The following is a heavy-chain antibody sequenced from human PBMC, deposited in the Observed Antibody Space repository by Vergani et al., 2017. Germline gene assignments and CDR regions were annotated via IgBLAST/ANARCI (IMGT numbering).Heavy chain of an antibody. V-gene: IGHV3-21*01. J-gene: IGHJ3*01. Sequence: EVQVVESGGGLVQPGGSLRLSCAASGFIFSVHWMSWVRQAPGKGLEWVSSISGNNDDVYYADSVKGRFTISRDNAKNSLYLDMSSLRAEDTAVYYCVGDVRVSRTWGQGTLVAVSS. CDR2: ISGNNDDV. CDR3: VGDVRVSRT. CDR1: GFIFSVHW.